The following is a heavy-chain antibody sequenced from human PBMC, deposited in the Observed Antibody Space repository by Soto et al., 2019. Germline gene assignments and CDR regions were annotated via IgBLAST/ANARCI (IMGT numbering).Heavy chain of an antibody. Sequence: EASVKVSCKASGYTFTSYAMHWVRQAPGQRLEWMGWINAGNGNTKYSQKFQGRVTITRDTSASTAYMELSSLRSEDTAVYYCARTYSSSPPFDYWGQGTLVTVSS. D-gene: IGHD6-6*01. CDR1: GYTFTSYA. CDR3: ARTYSSSPPFDY. CDR2: INAGNGNT. J-gene: IGHJ4*02. V-gene: IGHV1-3*01.